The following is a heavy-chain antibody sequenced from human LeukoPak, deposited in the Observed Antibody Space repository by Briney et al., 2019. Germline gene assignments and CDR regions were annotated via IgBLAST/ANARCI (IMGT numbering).Heavy chain of an antibody. V-gene: IGHV1-69*04. D-gene: IGHD4-23*01. Sequence: ASVKVSCKASGGTFSSYAISWVRQAPGQGLEWMGRIIPILGIANYAQKFQGRVTITADKSTSTAYMELSSLRSEDTAVYYCARSPRYGGNSWDYWGQGTLVTVSS. CDR3: ARSPRYGGNSWDY. CDR1: GGTFSSYA. CDR2: IIPILGIA. J-gene: IGHJ4*02.